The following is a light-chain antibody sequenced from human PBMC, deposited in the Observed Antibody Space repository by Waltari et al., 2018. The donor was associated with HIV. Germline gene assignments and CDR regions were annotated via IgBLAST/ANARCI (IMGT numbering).Light chain of an antibody. V-gene: IGKV1-39*01. CDR1: QNIISY. CDR3: QQLYSTPR. CDR2: AAS. J-gene: IGKJ3*01. Sequence: IQTTQSPSSLSASVGDRVTITCRARQNIISYLNWYQQKPGKAPKLLIYAASSWQSGVPSRVSRSGSGTDFTRTISSLQPEDVATCDGQQLYSTPRFGPGTKVAIK.